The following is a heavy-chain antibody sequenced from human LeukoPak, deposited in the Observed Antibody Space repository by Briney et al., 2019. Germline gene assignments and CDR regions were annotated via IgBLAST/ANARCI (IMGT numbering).Heavy chain of an antibody. CDR1: GGTFSSYA. V-gene: IGHV1-69*06. Sequence: GASVKVSCKASGGTFSSYAISWVRQAPGQGLEWMGGIIPIFGTANYAQKFEGRVTITADKSTSTAYMELSSLRSEDTAVYYCARNMAASLSYGMDVWGPGTTVTVSS. D-gene: IGHD5-24*01. J-gene: IGHJ6*02. CDR3: ARNMAASLSYGMDV. CDR2: IIPIFGTA.